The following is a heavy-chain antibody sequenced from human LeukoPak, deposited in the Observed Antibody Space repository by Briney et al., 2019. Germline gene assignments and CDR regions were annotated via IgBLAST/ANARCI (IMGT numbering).Heavy chain of an antibody. J-gene: IGHJ4*02. CDR1: GFIFSSYS. Sequence: GGSLRLSCAASGFIFSSYSMSWVRQAPGKGLEWVSAISGTAENTYYADSVKGRFSISRDNSRNTVHPQMNSLRPEDTAVYYCANQRGGFWGQGTLVTVSS. V-gene: IGHV3-23*01. CDR2: ISGTAENT. CDR3: ANQRGGF. D-gene: IGHD3-10*01.